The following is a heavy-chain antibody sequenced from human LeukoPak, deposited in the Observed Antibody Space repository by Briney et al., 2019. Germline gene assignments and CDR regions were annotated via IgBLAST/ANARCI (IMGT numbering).Heavy chain of an antibody. CDR2: INPNSGGT. J-gene: IGHJ4*02. D-gene: IGHD3-22*01. CDR3: ARSWYYDSSGYYQNDY. Sequence: GASVKVSCKASGYTFTGYYMHWVRQAPGQGLEWMGRINPNSGGTNYAQKFQGRVTMTRDTSISTAYVELSRLRSDDTAVYYCARSWYYDSSGYYQNDYWGQGTLVTVSS. CDR1: GYTFTGYY. V-gene: IGHV1-2*06.